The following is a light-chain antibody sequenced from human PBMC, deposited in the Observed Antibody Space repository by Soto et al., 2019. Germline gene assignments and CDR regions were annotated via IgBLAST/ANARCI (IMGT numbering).Light chain of an antibody. J-gene: IGKJ5*01. Sequence: VWTRSPGTRSLSPGERATVSCRASHSVSRTYLAWYQQKPGQAPRLLIYGTSDRATGTPDRFSGSGSGTDFTPTISRLEPEDSAVYYCQQFDDSVTFGQGTRLEIK. V-gene: IGKV3-20*01. CDR1: HSVSRTY. CDR3: QQFDDSVT. CDR2: GTS.